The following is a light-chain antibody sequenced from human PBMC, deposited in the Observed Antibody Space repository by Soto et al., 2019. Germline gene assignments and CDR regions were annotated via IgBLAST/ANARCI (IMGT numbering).Light chain of an antibody. CDR2: SAS. V-gene: IGKV3-20*01. Sequence: EIVLTQSPDTLSLSPGESATLSCRASQSVRSSYVAWYHQKPGQAPRLLIYSASSRATGIPDRFSGSGSGTDSTLTISRLEPEDFAVYYCQQYGSSPGTFGQGTKVDIK. CDR1: QSVRSSY. CDR3: QQYGSSPGT. J-gene: IGKJ1*01.